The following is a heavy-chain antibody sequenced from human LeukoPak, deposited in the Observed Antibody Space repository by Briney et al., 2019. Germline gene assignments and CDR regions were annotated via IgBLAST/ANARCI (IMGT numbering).Heavy chain of an antibody. CDR3: ARSLDVDIVATTHFDY. CDR2: IIPIFGTA. V-gene: IGHV1-69*13. J-gene: IGHJ4*02. Sequence: SVKVSCKASGGTFGSYAISWVRQAPGQGLEWMGGIIPIFGTANYAQKFQGRVTITADESTSTAYMELSSLRSEDTAVYYCARSLDVDIVATTHFDYWGQGTLVTVSS. D-gene: IGHD5-12*01. CDR1: GGTFGSYA.